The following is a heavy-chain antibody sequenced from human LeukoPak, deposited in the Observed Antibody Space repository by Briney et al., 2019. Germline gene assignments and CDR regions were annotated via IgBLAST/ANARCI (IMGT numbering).Heavy chain of an antibody. CDR3: AKDSGYGDYDYYGMDV. J-gene: IGHJ6*02. V-gene: IGHV3-23*01. D-gene: IGHD4-17*01. CDR2: ISGSGGST. Sequence: GGSLRLSCAAPGFTFSSYAMSWVRQAPGKGLEWVSAISGSGGSTYYADSVKGRFTISRDNSKNTLYLQMNSLRAEDTAVYYCAKDSGYGDYDYYGMDVWGQGTTVTVSS. CDR1: GFTFSSYA.